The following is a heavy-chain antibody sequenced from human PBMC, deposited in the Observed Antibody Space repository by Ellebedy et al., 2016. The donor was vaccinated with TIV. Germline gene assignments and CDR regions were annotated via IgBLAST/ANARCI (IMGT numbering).Heavy chain of an antibody. J-gene: IGHJ6*02. V-gene: IGHV3-48*02. CDR2: ISSSSSTI. D-gene: IGHD3-10*01. Sequence: GGSLRLSXAASGFTFSSYSMNWVRQAPGKGLEWVSYISSSSSTIYYADSVKGRFTISRDNAKNSLYLQMNSLRDEDTAVYYCARARITMVRGVITHYYYYGMDVWGQGTTVTVSS. CDR1: GFTFSSYS. CDR3: ARARITMVRGVITHYYYYGMDV.